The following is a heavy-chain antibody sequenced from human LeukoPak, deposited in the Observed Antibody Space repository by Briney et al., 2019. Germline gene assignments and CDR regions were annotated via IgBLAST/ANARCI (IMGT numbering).Heavy chain of an antibody. CDR1: GFTFSSYW. J-gene: IGHJ4*02. D-gene: IGHD6-19*01. CDR2: ISSDGSNI. CDR3: AKEDVSGWYGVDY. Sequence: PGGSLRLSCAASGFTFSSYWMHWVRRAPGKGLVWVSRISSDGSNINYADSVKGRFTVSRDNAKSTLYLQMNSLRAEDTAMYYCAKEDVSGWYGVDYWGQGTLVTVSS. V-gene: IGHV3-74*01.